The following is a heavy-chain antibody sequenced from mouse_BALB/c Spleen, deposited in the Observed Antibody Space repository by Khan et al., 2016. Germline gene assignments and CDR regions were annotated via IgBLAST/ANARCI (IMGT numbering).Heavy chain of an antibody. CDR2: IDPANGNT. D-gene: IGHD2-1*01. Sequence: IQLVQSGAELVKPGASVKLSCTASGFNIKDTYMHWVTQRPEQGLEWIGRIDPANGNTKNDPKFQGKATITADTSSNTGYLHLSSLTSEDTAVYYCARGGNYVELGNWGQGTLVTVSA. CDR3: ARGGNYVELGN. CDR1: GFNIKDTY. V-gene: IGHV14-3*02. J-gene: IGHJ3*01.